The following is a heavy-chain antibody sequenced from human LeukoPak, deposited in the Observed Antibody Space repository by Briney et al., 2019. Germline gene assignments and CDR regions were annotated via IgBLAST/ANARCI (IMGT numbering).Heavy chain of an antibody. D-gene: IGHD6-13*01. Sequence: GRSLRLSCAASGLTFSSYAMHWVRQAPGKGLEWVAVISYDGSNKYYADSVKGRFTISRDNSKNTLYLQMNSLRAEDTAVYYCARDLAAAAAPDYWGQGTLVTVSS. CDR2: ISYDGSNK. CDR3: ARDLAAAAAPDY. CDR1: GLTFSSYA. J-gene: IGHJ4*02. V-gene: IGHV3-30-3*01.